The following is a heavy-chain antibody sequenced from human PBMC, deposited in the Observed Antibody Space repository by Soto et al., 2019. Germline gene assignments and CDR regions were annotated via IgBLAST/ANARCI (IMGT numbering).Heavy chain of an antibody. CDR2: IYPGDSDT. Sequence: GESLKISCKGSGYSFTSYWISWVRQMPGKGLEWMGIIYPGDSDTRYSPSFQGQVTISADKSISTAYLQWSSLKASDTAMYYCARSDGSGSPDYYYYGMDVWGQGTAVTVSS. CDR3: ARSDGSGSPDYYYYGMDV. J-gene: IGHJ6*02. V-gene: IGHV5-51*01. CDR1: GYSFTSYW. D-gene: IGHD3-10*01.